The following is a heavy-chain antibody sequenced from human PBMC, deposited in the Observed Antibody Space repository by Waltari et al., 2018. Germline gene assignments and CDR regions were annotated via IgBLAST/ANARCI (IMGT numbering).Heavy chain of an antibody. D-gene: IGHD6-13*01. CDR1: GGSFSGYY. CDR3: ARGVPGIAAAGRAYYMDV. CDR2: INHSGST. Sequence: QVQLQQWGAGLLKPSETLSLTCAVYGGSFSGYYWSWIRQPPGKGLEWIGEINHSGSTNHNPSLKRRVTISVDTSKNQFSLKLSSVTAADTAVYYCARGVPGIAAAGRAYYMDVWGKGTTVIISS. V-gene: IGHV4-34*01. J-gene: IGHJ6*03.